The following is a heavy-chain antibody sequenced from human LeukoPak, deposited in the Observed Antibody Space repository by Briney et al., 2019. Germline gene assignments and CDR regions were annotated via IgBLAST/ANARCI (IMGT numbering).Heavy chain of an antibody. CDR1: GFSFSNYA. V-gene: IGHV3-23*01. J-gene: IGHJ1*01. D-gene: IGHD6-13*01. CDR2: ISGSGNKT. Sequence: PGGSLRRYCAASGFSFSNYAMTWVRQAPGKGLEWVSTISGSGNKTYYADSVKGRFTISRDNSKNTLYVQMNSLRAEDTAVYYCEKDIRRSWYYFQDWGQGTLVTVSS. CDR3: EKDIRRSWYYFQD.